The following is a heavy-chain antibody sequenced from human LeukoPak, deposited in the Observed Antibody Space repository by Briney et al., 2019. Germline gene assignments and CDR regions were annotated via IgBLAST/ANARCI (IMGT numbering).Heavy chain of an antibody. Sequence: GRSLRLSCAASGFTFSTFDMHWVRQAPGKGLEWVTFMSSDGSNKYYADSVKGRFTISRDNSKNTLYLQMNSLRAEDTAVYYCAKDYRPHDFWSGLVDYWGQGTLVTVSS. CDR1: GFTFSTFD. CDR3: AKDYRPHDFWSGLVDY. D-gene: IGHD3-3*01. V-gene: IGHV3-30*18. CDR2: MSSDGSNK. J-gene: IGHJ4*02.